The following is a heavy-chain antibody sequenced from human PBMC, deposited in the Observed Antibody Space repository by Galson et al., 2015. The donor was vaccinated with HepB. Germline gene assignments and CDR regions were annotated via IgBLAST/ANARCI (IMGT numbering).Heavy chain of an antibody. J-gene: IGHJ5*02. V-gene: IGHV4-4*02. CDR2: IYHSGST. Sequence: ETLSLTCAVSGGSISSSNWWSWVRQPPGKGLEWIGEIYHSGSTNYNPSLKSRVTISVDKSKNQFSLKLSSVTAADTAVYYCARVGCSSTSCGLGADWFDPWGQGTLVTVSS. D-gene: IGHD2-2*01. CDR3: ARVGCSSTSCGLGADWFDP. CDR1: GGSISSSNW.